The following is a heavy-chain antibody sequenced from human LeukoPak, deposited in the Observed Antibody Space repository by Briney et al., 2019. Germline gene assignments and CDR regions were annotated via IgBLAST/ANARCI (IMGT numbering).Heavy chain of an antibody. J-gene: IGHJ6*02. CDR1: GGSISDYY. Sequence: SETLSLTCTVSGGSISDYYWSWIRQPPGKGLEWIGYIYYSGSTNYNPSLKSRVTISVDTSTNQFSLKLSSVTAADTAVYYCARTSGSYFYYYGMDVWGQGTTVTVSS. D-gene: IGHD1-26*01. CDR2: IYYSGST. CDR3: ARTSGSYFYYYGMDV. V-gene: IGHV4-59*01.